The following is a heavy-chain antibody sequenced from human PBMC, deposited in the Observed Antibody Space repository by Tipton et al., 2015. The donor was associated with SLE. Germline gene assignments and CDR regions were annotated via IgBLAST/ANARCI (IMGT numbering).Heavy chain of an antibody. CDR3: ARHGGYYFDY. CDR1: GGSISSGSFY. CDR2: INHSGRT. Sequence: TLSLTCTVSGGSISSGSFYCSWIRQPPGKGLEWIGEINHSGRTNYNPSLKSRVTISVDTSKNQFSLKLSSVNAADTAVYYCARHGGYYFDYWGQGTLVTVSA. D-gene: IGHD4-23*01. J-gene: IGHJ4*02. V-gene: IGHV4-39*07.